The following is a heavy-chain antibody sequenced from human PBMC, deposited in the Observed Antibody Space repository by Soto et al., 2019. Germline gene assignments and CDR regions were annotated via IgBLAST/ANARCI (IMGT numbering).Heavy chain of an antibody. CDR1: VFPCSRYD. Sequence: GSLRLSCAASVFPCSRYDIHWVRQVPGRGLEWVALISHDGINKYYVDSVKGRFIISRDNSKNTVYLQMNSLRTEDTALYYCAKDADFDTSNLHHWGQGTLVTVSS. CDR3: AKDADFDTSNLHH. J-gene: IGHJ5*02. CDR2: ISHDGINK. D-gene: IGHD3-22*01. V-gene: IGHV3-30*18.